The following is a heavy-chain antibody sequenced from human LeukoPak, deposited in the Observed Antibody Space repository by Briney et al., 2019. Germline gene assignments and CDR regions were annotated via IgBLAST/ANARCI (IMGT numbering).Heavy chain of an antibody. J-gene: IGHJ4*02. V-gene: IGHV3-7*04. CDR1: GFTFSNFW. CDR3: TRALDY. Sequence: GGSLRLSCATSGFTFSNFWMDWVRQDPGKGLEWVANINQNGGEKYYADSVKGRFTISRDNAKNSLYLQMNSLRVEDTAVYYCTRALDYWGQGTLVTVSS. CDR2: INQNGGEK.